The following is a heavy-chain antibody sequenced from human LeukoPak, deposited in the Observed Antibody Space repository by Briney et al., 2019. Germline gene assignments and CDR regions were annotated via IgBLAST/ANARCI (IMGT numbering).Heavy chain of an antibody. CDR3: AKRYSSSWWTSDAFDI. D-gene: IGHD6-13*01. CDR1: AFTFSNYG. J-gene: IGHJ3*02. V-gene: IGHV3-30*18. CDR2: ISFDGSNK. Sequence: GRSLRLSCAASAFTFSNYGMHWVRQAPGKGLEWVALISFDGSNKYYADSVKGRFTISRDNSKNTLYLQMNSLRAEDTAVYYCAKRYSSSWWTSDAFDIWGQGTMVTVSS.